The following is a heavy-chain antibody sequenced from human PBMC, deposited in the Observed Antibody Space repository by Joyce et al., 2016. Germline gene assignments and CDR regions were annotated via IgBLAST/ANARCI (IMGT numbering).Heavy chain of an antibody. V-gene: IGHV1-24*01. D-gene: IGHD2-15*01. J-gene: IGHJ4*02. CDR1: GYSITDLS. CDR3: GAGVDFFDY. Sequence: QVQLVQSGAEVKKPGASVKVSCRISGYSITDLSIHWVRQAPGRGLEWMGGFDAENDKRVYAQKFQGRGTMTEDTFTDTAYMELSSLTSEDTAVYYCGAGVDFFDYWGQGTLVTGSS. CDR2: FDAENDKR.